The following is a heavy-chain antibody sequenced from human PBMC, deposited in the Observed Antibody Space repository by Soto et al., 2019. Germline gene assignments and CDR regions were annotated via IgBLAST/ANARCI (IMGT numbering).Heavy chain of an antibody. CDR1: GFTFSSYE. Sequence: GGSLRLSCAASGFTFSSYEMNWVRQAPGKGLEWVSYISSSGSTIYYADSVKGRFTISRDNAKNSLYLQMNSLRAEDTDVYYCARELRYLEWLLEADAFDIWGQGTMVTVSS. CDR3: ARELRYLEWLLEADAFDI. J-gene: IGHJ3*02. D-gene: IGHD3-3*01. V-gene: IGHV3-48*03. CDR2: ISSSGSTI.